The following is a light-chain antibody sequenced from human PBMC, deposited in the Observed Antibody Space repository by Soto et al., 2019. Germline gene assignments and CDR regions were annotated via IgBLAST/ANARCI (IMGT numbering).Light chain of an antibody. CDR2: AAS. J-gene: IGKJ5*01. CDR3: QQSFSFFIT. CDR1: QSISSY. V-gene: IGKV1-39*01. Sequence: DIQMTQSPSSLSASVGDRVTITCRASQSISSYLNWYQQKPGKAPKLLIYAASSLQSGVPSRFSGSGSGTDFTLTISSLHPEDSATYYCQQSFSFFITFGQGTRLEI.